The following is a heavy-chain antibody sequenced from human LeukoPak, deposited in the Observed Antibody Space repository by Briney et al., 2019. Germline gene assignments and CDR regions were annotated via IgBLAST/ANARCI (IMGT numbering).Heavy chain of an antibody. CDR1: GGSISSGGYY. CDR3: ASGGVVTLFDY. Sequence: PSETLSLTCTVSGGSISSGGYYWSWIRQPPGKGLEWIGYIYHSGSTYYNPSLKSRVTISVDRSKNQFSLKLSSVTAADTAVYYCASGGVVTLFDYWGQGTLVTVSS. J-gene: IGHJ4*02. CDR2: IYHSGST. V-gene: IGHV4-30-2*01. D-gene: IGHD3-3*01.